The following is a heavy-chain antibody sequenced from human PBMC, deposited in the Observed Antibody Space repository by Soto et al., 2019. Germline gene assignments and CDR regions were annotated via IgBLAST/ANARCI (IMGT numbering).Heavy chain of an antibody. Sequence: EVQLVESGGGLVQPGGSLRLSCAASGFIVSSNYMSWVRQAPGKGLEWGSVIYSGGGTYDADSVKGRVTISRDNSKNTLYLQRNSLRPEDTAVYYCAREDAYDAFDIWGQGTLVTVSS. J-gene: IGHJ3*02. CDR1: GFIVSSNY. V-gene: IGHV3-53*01. CDR3: AREDAYDAFDI. CDR2: IYSGGGT.